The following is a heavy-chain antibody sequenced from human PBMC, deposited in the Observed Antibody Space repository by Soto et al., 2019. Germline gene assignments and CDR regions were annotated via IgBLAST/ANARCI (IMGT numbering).Heavy chain of an antibody. Sequence: GSLRLSCAASGFTFSSYAMSWVRQAPGKGLEWVSATSGSGGSTYYADSVKGRFTISRDNSKNTLYLQMNSLRAEDTAVYYCAKDGCTNGVCYRGDYWGQGTLVTVSS. CDR2: TSGSGGST. CDR3: AKDGCTNGVCYRGDY. D-gene: IGHD2-8*01. CDR1: GFTFSSYA. J-gene: IGHJ4*02. V-gene: IGHV3-23*01.